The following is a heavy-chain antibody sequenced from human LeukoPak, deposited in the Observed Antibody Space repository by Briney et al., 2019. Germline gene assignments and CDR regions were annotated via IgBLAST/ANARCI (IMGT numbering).Heavy chain of an antibody. V-gene: IGHV3-30*18. D-gene: IGHD1-1*01. Sequence: GSLRLSCAASGFTFSSYGMHWVRQAPGKGLEWVAVISYDGSNKYYADSVKGRFTISRDNSKNTLYLQMNSLRAEDTAVYYCAKGVEKGYWGQGTLVTVSS. CDR3: AKGVEKGY. J-gene: IGHJ4*02. CDR1: GFTFSSYG. CDR2: ISYDGSNK.